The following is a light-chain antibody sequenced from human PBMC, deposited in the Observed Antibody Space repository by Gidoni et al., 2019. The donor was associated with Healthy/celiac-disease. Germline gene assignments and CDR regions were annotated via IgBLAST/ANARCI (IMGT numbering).Light chain of an antibody. J-gene: IGLJ2*01. V-gene: IGLV2-14*03. CDR3: SSYTSSSTV. CDR2: DVS. Sequence: QSALTQPASVSGSPGQSITISCTGTSSDVGGYNYVSWYQQHPGKAPNLMIYDVSNRPSGVSIRFSGSKSGNTASLTLSGLQAEDEADYYCSSYTSSSTVFGGGTKLTVL. CDR1: SSDVGGYNY.